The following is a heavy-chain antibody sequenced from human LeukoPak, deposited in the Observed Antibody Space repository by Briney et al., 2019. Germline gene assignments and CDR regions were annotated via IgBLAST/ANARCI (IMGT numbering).Heavy chain of an antibody. Sequence: ASVKVSCMASGYTFTSYGISWVRQAPGQGLEWMGWISAYNGNTNYAQKLQGRVTMTTDTSTSTAYMELRSLRSDDTAVYYCARVVNYDSSIDYFDYWGQGTLVTVSS. J-gene: IGHJ4*02. V-gene: IGHV1-18*01. D-gene: IGHD3-22*01. CDR3: ARVVNYDSSIDYFDY. CDR2: ISAYNGNT. CDR1: GYTFTSYG.